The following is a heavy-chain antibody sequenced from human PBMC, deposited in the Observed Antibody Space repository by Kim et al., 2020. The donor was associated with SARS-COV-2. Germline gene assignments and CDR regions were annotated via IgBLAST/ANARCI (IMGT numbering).Heavy chain of an antibody. CDR2: INHSGST. J-gene: IGHJ4*02. Sequence: SETLSLTCAVYGGSFSGYYWSWIRQPPGKGLEWIGEINHSGSTNYNPSLKSRVTISVDTSKNQFSLKLSSVTAADTAVYYCARGLGYWGQGTLVTVSS. CDR1: GGSFSGYY. V-gene: IGHV4-34*01. D-gene: IGHD3-10*01. CDR3: ARGLGY.